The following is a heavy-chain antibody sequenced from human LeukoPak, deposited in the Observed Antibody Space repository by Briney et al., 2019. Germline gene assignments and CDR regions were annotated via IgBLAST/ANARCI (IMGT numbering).Heavy chain of an antibody. J-gene: IGHJ4*02. CDR3: ARDLRHSSGPD. CDR1: GFTFSSYW. Sequence: GGSLRLSCAASGFTFSSYWMTWVRQAPGEGLEWVANINEDGSGKYYVDSVKGRFTISRDNAKNSLYLQMNSLRAEDTAVYYCARDLRHSSGPDWGQGTLVTVSS. V-gene: IGHV3-7*01. CDR2: INEDGSGK. D-gene: IGHD6-19*01.